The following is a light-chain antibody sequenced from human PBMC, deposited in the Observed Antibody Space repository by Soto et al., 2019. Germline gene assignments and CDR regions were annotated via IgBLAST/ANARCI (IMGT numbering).Light chain of an antibody. V-gene: IGKV3-15*01. J-gene: IGKJ1*01. CDR3: QQYNIWPQT. CDR1: QSVSSN. Sequence: EIVMTQSPATLSVSPGERATLSCRASQSVSSNLAWYQQKPGQAPRLIIYAASTRATGIPARFSGSGSGTEFTLTISSLQSEDFDVYYCQQYNIWPQTFGQGTKVEIK. CDR2: AAS.